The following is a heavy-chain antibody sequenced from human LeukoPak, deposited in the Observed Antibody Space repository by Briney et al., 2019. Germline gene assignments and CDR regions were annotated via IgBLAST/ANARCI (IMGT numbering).Heavy chain of an antibody. V-gene: IGHV5-51*01. CDR1: GYSFATYW. J-gene: IGHJ4*02. CDR2: LYPGDSDP. CDR3: TRQVGATLYLDY. Sequence: GESLKISCKASGYSFATYWIAWVRQMPGKGLEWMGILYPGDSDPRYSPSFQGQVTISADKSISTAYLQWRSLKASDTAMYYCTRQVGATLYLDYWGQGTLVTVSS. D-gene: IGHD1-26*01.